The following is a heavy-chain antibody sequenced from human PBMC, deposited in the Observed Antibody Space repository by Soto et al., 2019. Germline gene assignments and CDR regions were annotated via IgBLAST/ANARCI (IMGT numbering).Heavy chain of an antibody. D-gene: IGHD5-12*01. V-gene: IGHV3-48*02. J-gene: IGHJ6*02. CDR3: VKWGYSVYDFTPPSGYYFFNGVDA. CDR2: ISSSSSTI. Sequence: GGSLRLSCAASGFTVSTIYMSWVRQAPGKGLEWVSYISSSSSTIYYADSVKGRFTISRDNAKNSLYLQMNSLRDEDTAVYYCVKWGYSVYDFTPPSGYYFFNGVDAWGQGTTVTVSS. CDR1: GFTVSTIY.